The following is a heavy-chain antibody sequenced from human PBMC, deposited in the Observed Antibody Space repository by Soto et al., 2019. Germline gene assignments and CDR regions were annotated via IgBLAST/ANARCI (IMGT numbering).Heavy chain of an antibody. CDR3: AKDGGYGMDV. D-gene: IGHD2-15*01. CDR2: ISYDGSNK. V-gene: IGHV3-30*18. J-gene: IGHJ6*02. Sequence: QVQLVESGGGVVQPGRSLRLSCAASGFTFSSYGMHWVRQAPGKGLEWVAVISYDGSNKYYADSVKGRFTISRDNSKNTLYQQMNSLRAEDTAVYYCAKDGGYGMDVWGQGTTVTVSS. CDR1: GFTFSSYG.